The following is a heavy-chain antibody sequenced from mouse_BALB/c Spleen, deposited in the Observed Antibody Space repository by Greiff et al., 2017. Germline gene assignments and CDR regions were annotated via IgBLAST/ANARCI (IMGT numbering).Heavy chain of an antibody. V-gene: IGHV1-82*01. D-gene: IGHD2-1*01. CDR1: GYAFSSSW. Sequence: QVQLQQSGPELVKPGASVKISCKASGYAFSSSWMNWVKQRPGQGLEWIGRIYPGDGDTNYNGKFKGKATLTADKSSSTAYMQLSSLTSVDSAVYFCARHAVYGKKDYYYAMDYWGQGTSVTVSS. J-gene: IGHJ4*01. CDR2: IYPGDGDT. CDR3: ARHAVYGKKDYYYAMDY.